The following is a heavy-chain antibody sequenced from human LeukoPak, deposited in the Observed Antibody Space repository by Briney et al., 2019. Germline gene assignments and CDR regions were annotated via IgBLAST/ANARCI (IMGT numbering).Heavy chain of an antibody. V-gene: IGHV4-34*01. J-gene: IGHJ3*02. CDR1: GGSFSGYY. Sequence: SETLSLTCAVYGGSFSGYYWTWIRQPPGKRLEWIGEINLSGSTSYNPSLKSRVTISVDTSKNQFSLKLSSVTAADTAVYYCASSEGTVDAFDIWGQGTTVTVSS. CDR2: INLSGST. CDR3: ASSEGTVDAFDI. D-gene: IGHD3-10*01.